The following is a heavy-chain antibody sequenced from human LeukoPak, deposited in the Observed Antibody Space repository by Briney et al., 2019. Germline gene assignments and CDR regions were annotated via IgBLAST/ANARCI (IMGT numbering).Heavy chain of an antibody. CDR1: GYTFTSYY. CDR2: INPSGGST. D-gene: IGHD3-22*01. Sequence: ASVKVSCKASGYTFTSYYMHWVRQAPGQGLEWMGIINPSGGSTSYAQKFQDRVTMTRDTSTSTVYMELSSLRSEDTAVYYCARGRSRYYYDSSGYLDYWGQGTLVTVSS. V-gene: IGHV1-46*01. CDR3: ARGRSRYYYDSSGYLDY. J-gene: IGHJ4*02.